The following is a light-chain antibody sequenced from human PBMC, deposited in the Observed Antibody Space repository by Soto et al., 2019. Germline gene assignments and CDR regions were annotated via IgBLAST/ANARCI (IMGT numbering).Light chain of an antibody. J-gene: IGKJ4*01. CDR2: DAS. CDR3: QQRSNWPLN. V-gene: IGKV3-11*01. Sequence: EIVLTQSPATLSLSPGERATLSCRASQSVTSYLAWYQHKPGQAPRLLIYDASNRATGIPAGFSGSGSGTDFTLTISNLEPEDLAVYYGQQRSNWPLNFGGGTKVEIK. CDR1: QSVTSY.